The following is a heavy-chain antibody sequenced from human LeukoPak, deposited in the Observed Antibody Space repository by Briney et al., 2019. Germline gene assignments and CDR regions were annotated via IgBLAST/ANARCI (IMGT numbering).Heavy chain of an antibody. V-gene: IGHV3-64*01. Sequence: GGSLRLSCAAFGFTFSRYSMHWVRQAPGKGLEYVSAISNNGGSTYYAKSVKGGFTISRDNSKNTLYLQMGSLRAEDMAVYYCARTSIAAREADYWGQGTLVTVSS. CDR3: ARTSIAAREADY. D-gene: IGHD6-6*01. J-gene: IGHJ4*02. CDR2: ISNNGGST. CDR1: GFTFSRYS.